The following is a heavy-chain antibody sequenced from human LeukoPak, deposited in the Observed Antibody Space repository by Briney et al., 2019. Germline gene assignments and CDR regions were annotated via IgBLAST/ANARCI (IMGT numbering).Heavy chain of an antibody. CDR3: ARDAGGAVAGTFDY. Sequence: SETLSLTCTVFGGSIRSGDYYWSWIRQPPGKGLEWIGYIYYSGSTYYNPSLKSRVTISVDTSKNQFSLKLSSVTAADTAVYYCARDAGGAVAGTFDYWGQGTLVTVSS. J-gene: IGHJ4*02. CDR1: GGSIRSGDYY. D-gene: IGHD6-19*01. CDR2: IYYSGST. V-gene: IGHV4-30-4*01.